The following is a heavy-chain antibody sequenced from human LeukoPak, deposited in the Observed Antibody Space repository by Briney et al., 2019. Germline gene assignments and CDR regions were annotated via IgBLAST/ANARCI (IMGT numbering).Heavy chain of an antibody. CDR1: SFTFSNAW. D-gene: IGHD3-22*01. CDR3: STTYYYDSSEGY. J-gene: IGHJ4*02. V-gene: IGHV3-15*07. CDR2: IKSKTDGGTT. Sequence: GGSLRLSCAASSFTFSNAWMNWVRQAPGKGLEWVGRIKSKTDGGTTDYAAPVKGRFTISRDDSKNTLYLQMNSLKTEDTAVYYRSTTYYYDSSEGYWGQGTLVTVSS.